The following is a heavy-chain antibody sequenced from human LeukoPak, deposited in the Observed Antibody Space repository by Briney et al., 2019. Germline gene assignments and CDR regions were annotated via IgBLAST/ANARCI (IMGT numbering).Heavy chain of an antibody. V-gene: IGHV4-59*01. CDR2: IYYSGST. J-gene: IGHJ3*02. D-gene: IGHD2-2*01. Sequence: SETPSLTCTVSGGSISSYYWSWIRQPPGKGLEWIGYIYYSGSTNYNPSLKSRVTISVDTSKNQFSLKLSSVTAADTAVYYCAAEGSSEVPAATNAFDIWGQGTMVTVSS. CDR1: GGSISSYY. CDR3: AAEGSSEVPAATNAFDI.